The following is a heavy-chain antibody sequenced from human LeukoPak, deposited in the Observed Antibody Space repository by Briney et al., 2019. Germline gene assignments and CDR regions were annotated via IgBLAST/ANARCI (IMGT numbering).Heavy chain of an antibody. CDR2: ISYDGSNK. CDR1: GFTFSSYA. J-gene: IGHJ4*02. Sequence: GGSLRLSCAASGFTFSSYAMYWVRQAPGKGLEWVAVISYDGSNKYYADSVKGRFTISRDNSKNTLYLQMNSLRAEDTAVYYCARGGLRSPREIYFDYWGQGTLVTVSS. D-gene: IGHD3-3*01. V-gene: IGHV3-30-3*01. CDR3: ARGGLRSPREIYFDY.